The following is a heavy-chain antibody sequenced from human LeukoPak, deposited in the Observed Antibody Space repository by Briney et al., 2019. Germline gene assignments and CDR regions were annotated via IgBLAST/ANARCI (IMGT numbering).Heavy chain of an antibody. CDR1: GFTFSSYG. CDR2: ISYDGSNK. J-gene: IGHJ4*02. V-gene: IGHV3-30*03. Sequence: GGSLRLSCAASGFTFSSYGMHWVRQAPGKGLEWVAVISYDGSNKYYADSVKGRFTISRDNSKNTLYLQMNSLRAEDTAVYYCARAQSDFNGSGGDYWGQGTLVTVSS. CDR3: ARAQSDFNGSGGDY. D-gene: IGHD3-10*01.